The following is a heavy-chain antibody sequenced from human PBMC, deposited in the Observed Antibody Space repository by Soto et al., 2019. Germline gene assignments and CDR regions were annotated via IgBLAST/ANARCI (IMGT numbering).Heavy chain of an antibody. Sequence: TGGSLRLSCAASGFTFSSYAMSWVRQAPGKGLEWVSAISGSGGSTYYADSVKGRFTISRDNSKNTLYLQMNSLRAEDTAVYYCAKDRDSYGSFTDYWGQGTLVTVSS. CDR1: GFTFSSYA. D-gene: IGHD5-18*01. CDR2: ISGSGGST. J-gene: IGHJ4*02. V-gene: IGHV3-23*01. CDR3: AKDRDSYGSFTDY.